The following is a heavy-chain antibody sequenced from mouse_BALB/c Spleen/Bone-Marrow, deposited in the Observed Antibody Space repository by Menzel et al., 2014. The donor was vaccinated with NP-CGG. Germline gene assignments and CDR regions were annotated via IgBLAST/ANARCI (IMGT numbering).Heavy chain of an antibody. CDR3: ARWDGYYPYYAMDY. Sequence: VQLQQSGAELVRPGSSVKISCKASGYAFSSYWMNWVKQRPGQGLEWIGQIYPGDGDTNYNGKFKGKATLTADKSSSTAYMQLSSLTSDDSAVYFCARWDGYYPYYAMDYWGQGTSVTVSS. J-gene: IGHJ4*01. CDR2: IYPGDGDT. V-gene: IGHV1-80*01. D-gene: IGHD2-3*01. CDR1: GYAFSSYW.